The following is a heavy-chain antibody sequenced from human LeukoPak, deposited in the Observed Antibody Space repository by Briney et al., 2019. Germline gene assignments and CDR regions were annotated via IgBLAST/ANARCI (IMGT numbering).Heavy chain of an antibody. CDR3: VRESITGDRDFDY. V-gene: IGHV3-48*01. D-gene: IGHD7-27*01. Sequence: PGGSLRLSCAASGFTFSGYSMNWVRQAPGRGLEWLSYISSGSRTIFYADSVKGRFTISRDNGKNSLFLLMSSLRADDTAVYYCVRESITGDRDFDYGRQGTLITVSS. J-gene: IGHJ4*02. CDR1: GFTFSGYS. CDR2: ISSGSRTI.